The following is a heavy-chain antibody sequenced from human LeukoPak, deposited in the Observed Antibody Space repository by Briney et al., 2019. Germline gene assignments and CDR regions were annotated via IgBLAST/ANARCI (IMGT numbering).Heavy chain of an antibody. CDR3: ARRDTSSWYKDDAFDI. CDR2: IYYSGST. V-gene: IGHV4-59*08. Sequence: SETLSLTCTGSGCSISSYYWSWIRQPPGKGLEWIGYIYYSGSTNYNPSLKSRVTISVDTSNNQFFLQLSSVTAADTAVYYCARRDTSSWYKDDAFDIWGQGTMVTVSS. CDR1: GCSISSYY. J-gene: IGHJ3*02. D-gene: IGHD6-13*01.